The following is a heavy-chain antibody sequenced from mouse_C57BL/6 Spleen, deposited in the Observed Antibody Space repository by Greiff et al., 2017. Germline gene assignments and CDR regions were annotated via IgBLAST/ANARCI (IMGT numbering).Heavy chain of an antibody. D-gene: IGHD2-3*01. CDR2: IYPGDGDT. V-gene: IGHV1-82*01. J-gene: IGHJ4*01. Sequence: QVQLKESGPELVKPGASVKISCKASGYAFSSSWMNWVKQRPGKGLEWIGRIYPGDGDTNYNGKFKGKATLTADKSSSTAYMQLSSLTSEDSAVYFCARLNDGYLYAMDYWGQGTSVTVSS. CDR1: GYAFSSSW. CDR3: ARLNDGYLYAMDY.